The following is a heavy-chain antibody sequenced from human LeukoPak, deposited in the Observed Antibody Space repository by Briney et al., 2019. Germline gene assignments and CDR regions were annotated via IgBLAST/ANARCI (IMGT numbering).Heavy chain of an antibody. CDR1: GFTFSSSA. CDR3: ARDRGPRTGFMVREAYDY. D-gene: IGHD3-10*01. CDR2: IGAAGSPT. J-gene: IGHJ4*02. V-gene: IGHV3-23*01. Sequence: TGGSLRLSCAASGFTFSSSAISWVRQAPGKGLEWVSAIGAAGSPTFYADFVKGRFSISRDNAKNTLYLQMSSLRAEDTAVYYCARDRGPRTGFMVREAYDYWGQGTLVTVSS.